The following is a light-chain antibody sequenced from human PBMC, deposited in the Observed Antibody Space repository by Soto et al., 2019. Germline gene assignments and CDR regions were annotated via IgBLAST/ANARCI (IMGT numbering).Light chain of an antibody. CDR3: QSYDSTLIARYV. CDR2: ANI. CDR1: SSNIGAGYD. Sequence: QSVLTQPPSVSGAPGQRVTISCTGSSSNIGAGYDVHWYQQRPGAAPKLLISANINRPSGVPDRFSGSKSGTSASLAITGLQADDEGDYYCQSYDSTLIARYVFGTGTKVTVL. J-gene: IGLJ1*01. V-gene: IGLV1-40*01.